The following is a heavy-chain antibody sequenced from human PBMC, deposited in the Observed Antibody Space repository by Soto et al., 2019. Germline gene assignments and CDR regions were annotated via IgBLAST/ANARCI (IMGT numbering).Heavy chain of an antibody. J-gene: IGHJ5*02. CDR2: ISAYNGNT. D-gene: IGHD6-19*01. V-gene: IGHV1-18*01. CDR1: GYTFTSYG. Sequence: GASVKVSCKASGYTFTSYGISWVRQAPGQGLEWMGWISAYNGNTNYAQKLQGRVTMTTDTSTSTAYMELRSPRSDDTAVYYCARDPPYSGGWYAGFAPGGKGTLVPVPS. CDR3: ARDPPYSGGWYAGFAP.